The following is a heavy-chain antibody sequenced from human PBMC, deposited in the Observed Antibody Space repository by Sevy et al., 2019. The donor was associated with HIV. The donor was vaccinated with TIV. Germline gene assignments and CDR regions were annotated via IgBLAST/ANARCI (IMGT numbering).Heavy chain of an antibody. V-gene: IGHV3-23*01. CDR2: LSFGCGEI. CDR1: GFTFSKYS. J-gene: IGHJ4*02. D-gene: IGHD2-8*01. Sequence: GGSLRLSCAASGFTFSKYSMSWVRQPPGKGLEWVSTLSFGCGEINHVDSVKGRFTISRVNSKNSLYLQMNNLRAEDTAVYYCAREGCTKPHDYWGQGTLVTVSS. CDR3: AREGCTKPHDY.